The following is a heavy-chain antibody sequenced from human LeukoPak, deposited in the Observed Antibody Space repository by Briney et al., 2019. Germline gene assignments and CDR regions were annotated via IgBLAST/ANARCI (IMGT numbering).Heavy chain of an antibody. CDR3: ARERIERYTYASSDFDY. CDR1: GGSLSTTSW. J-gene: IGHJ4*02. Sequence: SGTLSLTCAVSGGSLSTTSWWVWLRQPPGKGLEWIGEVYHSGGGNKNYNPSLKSRATISVDTSKNQFSLKVTSVTAADTALYYCARERIERYTYASSDFDYWGRGTLVTVSS. V-gene: IGHV4-4*02. D-gene: IGHD5-18*01. CDR2: VYHSGGGNK.